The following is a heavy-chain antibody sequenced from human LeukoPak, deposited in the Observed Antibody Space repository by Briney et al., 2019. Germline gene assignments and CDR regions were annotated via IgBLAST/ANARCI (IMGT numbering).Heavy chain of an antibody. Sequence: ASVKVSCKASGYTFTGYYMHWVRQAPGQGLEWMGWINPNSGGTNYAQKFQGRVTMTRDTSISTAYMELSRLRSGDTAVYYCARERGSSWYGYYYYMDVWGKGTTVTVSS. D-gene: IGHD6-13*01. CDR3: ARERGSSWYGYYYYMDV. CDR2: INPNSGGT. J-gene: IGHJ6*03. CDR1: GYTFTGYY. V-gene: IGHV1-2*02.